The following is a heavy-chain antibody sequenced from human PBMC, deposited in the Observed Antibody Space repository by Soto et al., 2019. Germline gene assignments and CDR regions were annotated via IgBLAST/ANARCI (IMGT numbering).Heavy chain of an antibody. CDR3: ARDPGVVVAAIDYYFDD. CDR2: ISYDGSNK. Sequence: GGSLRLSCAASGFTFSSYAMHWVRQAPGKGLEWVAVISYDGSNKYYADSVKGRFTISRDNSKNTLYLQMNSLRAEDTAVYYCARDPGVVVAAIDYYFDDWGQGTRVTVAS. J-gene: IGHJ4*02. V-gene: IGHV3-30-3*01. D-gene: IGHD2-15*01. CDR1: GFTFSSYA.